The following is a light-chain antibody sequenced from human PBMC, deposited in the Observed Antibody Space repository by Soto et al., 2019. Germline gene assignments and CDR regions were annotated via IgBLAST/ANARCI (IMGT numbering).Light chain of an antibody. V-gene: IGLV2-11*01. Sequence: QSALTQPRSVSGSPGQSVTISCTGTSSDVGIYNYVSWYQQHPGKAPKLMIHDASKRPSGVPDRFSGSKSGNTASLTISGLQAEDEADYYCCSYAGSYTLVFGGGTQLTVL. J-gene: IGLJ3*02. CDR3: CSYAGSYTLV. CDR2: DAS. CDR1: SSDVGIYNY.